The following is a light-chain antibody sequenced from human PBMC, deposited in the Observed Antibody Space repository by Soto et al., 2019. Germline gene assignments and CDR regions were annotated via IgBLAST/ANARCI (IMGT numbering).Light chain of an antibody. CDR1: QGVRGN. J-gene: IGKJ4*01. CDR2: AAS. CDR3: QQINDYPLT. Sequence: DIQLTQSPSFLSASVGDRITITCRASQGVRGNLAWYQQKPGKAPKLLISAASSLQSGVPSRFSGSGSGTEFTLTISCLQPEDFATYYCQQINDYPLTVGGGTKVEIK. V-gene: IGKV1-9*01.